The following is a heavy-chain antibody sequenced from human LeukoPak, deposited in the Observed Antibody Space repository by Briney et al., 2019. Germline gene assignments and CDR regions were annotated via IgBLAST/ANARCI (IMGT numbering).Heavy chain of an antibody. CDR3: AREGAGGDCYSDY. J-gene: IGHJ4*02. Sequence: GGSLRLSCAASGFAFSSYSMNWVRQAPGKGLEWVSSISSSSSYIYYADSVKGRFTISRDNAKNSLYLQMNSLRAEDTAVYYCAREGAGGDCYSDYWGQGTLVTVSS. CDR2: ISSSSSYI. V-gene: IGHV3-21*01. CDR1: GFAFSSYS. D-gene: IGHD2-21*02.